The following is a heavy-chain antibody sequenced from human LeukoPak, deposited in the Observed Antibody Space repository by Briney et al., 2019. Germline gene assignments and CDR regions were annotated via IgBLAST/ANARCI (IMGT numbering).Heavy chain of an antibody. CDR1: GFTFSSYD. Sequence: GGSLRLSCAASGFTFSSYDMRWVRQATGKGLEWVSAIGTAGDPYYPGSVKGRFTISRENAKNSLYLQMNSLRAGDTAVYYCARGEYYGSGSYYLFDYWGQGTLVTVSS. CDR3: ARGEYYGSGSYYLFDY. J-gene: IGHJ4*02. CDR2: IGTAGDP. D-gene: IGHD3-10*01. V-gene: IGHV3-13*05.